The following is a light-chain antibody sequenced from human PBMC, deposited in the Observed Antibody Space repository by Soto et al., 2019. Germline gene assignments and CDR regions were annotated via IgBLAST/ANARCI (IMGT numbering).Light chain of an antibody. V-gene: IGKV3-11*01. CDR2: DAS. CDR3: QQSSKWPVT. CDR1: QSVSSY. J-gene: IGKJ2*01. Sequence: EIVLTQSPATLSLSPGERATLSCGASQSVSSYLAWYQQKPGQAPRLLIYDASNRATGIPARFSGSGSGTDFTLTISSLEPEDVAVYYCQQSSKWPVTFGQGTKMEIK.